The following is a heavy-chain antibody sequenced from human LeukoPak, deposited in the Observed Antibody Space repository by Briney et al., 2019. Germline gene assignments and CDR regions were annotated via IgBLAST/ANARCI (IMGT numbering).Heavy chain of an antibody. V-gene: IGHV3-30*01. CDR3: ARAAYITGTYYFDY. Sequence: QPGRSLRLSCAASGFTFSSYAMHWVRQAPGKGLEWVAVISYDGSKKYYADSVKGRFTISRDNSKNTLYLQMNSLRAEDTAVYYCARAAYITGTYYFDYWGQGTLVTVSS. J-gene: IGHJ4*02. CDR1: GFTFSSYA. D-gene: IGHD1-20*01. CDR2: ISYDGSKK.